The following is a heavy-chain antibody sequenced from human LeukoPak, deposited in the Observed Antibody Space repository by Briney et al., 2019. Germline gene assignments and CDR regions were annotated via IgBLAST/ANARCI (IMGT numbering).Heavy chain of an antibody. CDR1: GFTFSSYA. J-gene: IGHJ4*02. V-gene: IGHV3-30*04. CDR2: ISYDGSNK. D-gene: IGHD6-13*01. CDR3: ARVYSSSWYGAFDY. Sequence: GGSLRISCAASGFTFSSYAMHWVRQAPGKGLEWVAVISYDGSNKYYADSVKGRFTISRDNSKNTLYLQMKSLRAEDTAVYYCARVYSSSWYGAFDYWGQGTLATVS.